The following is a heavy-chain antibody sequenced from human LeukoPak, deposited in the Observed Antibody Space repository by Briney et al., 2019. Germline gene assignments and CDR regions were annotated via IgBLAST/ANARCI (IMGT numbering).Heavy chain of an antibody. CDR1: GGSISSYY. D-gene: IGHD3-3*01. V-gene: IGHV4-59*01. CDR3: ARDFGDGATAFDY. CDR2: IYSSGTT. Sequence: PSETLSLTCTVSGGSISSYYWNWIRQPPGKGLEWIGYIYSSGTTKYNPSLKSRVTISVDTSKSQFSLKLTSVTAADTAVYYCARDFGDGATAFDYWGQGTLVTVSS. J-gene: IGHJ4*02.